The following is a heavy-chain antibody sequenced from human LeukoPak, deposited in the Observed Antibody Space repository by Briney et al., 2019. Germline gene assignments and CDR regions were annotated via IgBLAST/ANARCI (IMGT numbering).Heavy chain of an antibody. J-gene: IGHJ4*02. CDR1: GFTFSSYG. CDR3: ARDYGYFDNSGYFLSSYYFDY. CDR2: ISHDGSNK. D-gene: IGHD3-22*01. Sequence: GGSLRLSCAASGFTFSSYGMHWVRQAPGKGLEWAAFISHDGSNKYYADSVKGRFTISRDNSKNTLYLQMNSLRAEDTAAYYCARDYGYFDNSGYFLSSYYFDYWGQGTLVTVSS. V-gene: IGHV3-33*08.